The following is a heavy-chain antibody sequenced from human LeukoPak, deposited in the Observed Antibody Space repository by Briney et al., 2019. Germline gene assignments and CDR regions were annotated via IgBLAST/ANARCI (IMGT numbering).Heavy chain of an antibody. Sequence: AGGSLRLSCVASGFTFSNAWMSWVRQAPGKGLEWVGHIKSKTDGGTTDYAAPVKGRFTISRDDSKNTLYLQMNSLKTEDTAVYYCTTSRGGGANSDFDYWGQGTLVTVSS. V-gene: IGHV3-15*01. J-gene: IGHJ4*02. CDR1: GFTFSNAW. CDR2: IKSKTDGGTT. CDR3: TTSRGGGANSDFDY. D-gene: IGHD1-26*01.